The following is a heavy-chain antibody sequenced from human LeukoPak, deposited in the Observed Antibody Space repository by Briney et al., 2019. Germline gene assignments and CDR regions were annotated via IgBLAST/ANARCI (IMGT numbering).Heavy chain of an antibody. CDR1: GYGFTNTF. CDR2: IYPGDSDT. CDR3: ARLTAAAGTDFGY. Sequence: GESLKISCKASGYGFTNTFIGWVRPMPGKGLEWMGIIYPGDSDTRYSPSFQGQVTISVDKSISTAYLQWSSLKASDTAVYYCARLTAAAGTDFGYWGQGTLVTVSS. J-gene: IGHJ4*02. D-gene: IGHD6-13*01. V-gene: IGHV5-51*01.